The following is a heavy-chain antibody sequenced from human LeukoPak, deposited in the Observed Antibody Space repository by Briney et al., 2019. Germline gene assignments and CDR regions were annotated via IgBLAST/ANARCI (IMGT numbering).Heavy chain of an antibody. V-gene: IGHV3-23*01. Sequence: PGGSLRLSCAASGFTFSTYTMYWVRHPPGKRLEWVSIIGSSGGGIHYADSVKGRFTISRDNSKSTLCLQMNSLRAEDTAVYYCAKQLGYCSDGSCYFPYWGQGTLVTVSS. J-gene: IGHJ4*02. CDR3: AKQLGYCSDGSCYFPY. CDR2: IGSSGGGI. CDR1: GFTFSTYT. D-gene: IGHD2-15*01.